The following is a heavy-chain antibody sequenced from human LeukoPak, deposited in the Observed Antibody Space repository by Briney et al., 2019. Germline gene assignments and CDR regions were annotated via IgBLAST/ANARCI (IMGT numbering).Heavy chain of an antibody. CDR2: VSTSGTTM. Sequence: GGSLRLSCAASGFTLSSLAMHWVRQAPGKGLEWVSYVSTSGTTMYYADSVKGRFTISRDNAKNSVYLQMNSLRAEDTAVYFCARGLGSACGQGTLVTVSS. D-gene: IGHD6-19*01. CDR3: ARGLGSA. V-gene: IGHV3-48*03. J-gene: IGHJ5*02. CDR1: GFTLSSLA.